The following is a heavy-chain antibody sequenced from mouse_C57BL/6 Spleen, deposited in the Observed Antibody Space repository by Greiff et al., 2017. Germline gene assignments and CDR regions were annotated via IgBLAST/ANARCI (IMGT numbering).Heavy chain of an antibody. D-gene: IGHD4-1*01. CDR1: GYTFTDYY. J-gene: IGHJ2*01. Sequence: EVQLQQSGPVLVKPGASVKMSCKASGYTFTDYYMNWVKQSHGKSLEWIGVINPYNGGTSYNQKFKGKATLTVDKSSSTAYMELNSLTSEDSAVYYCARARNWVSFPYFDYWGQGTTLTVSS. V-gene: IGHV1-19*01. CDR2: INPYNGGT. CDR3: ARARNWVSFPYFDY.